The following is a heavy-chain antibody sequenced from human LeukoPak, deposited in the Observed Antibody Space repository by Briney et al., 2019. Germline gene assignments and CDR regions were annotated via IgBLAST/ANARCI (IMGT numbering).Heavy chain of an antibody. CDR1: GFTFSRSW. V-gene: IGHV3-7*02. J-gene: IGHJ4*02. CDR3: ARHGDYCFDL. Sequence: GGSLRLSCAASGFTFSRSWMGCVRQAPGKRLEWMANIKQDGTSKYYVDSVMGRFTISRDNAENSVYLQMNSLSAGDTAVYYCARHGDYCFDLWGPGTRVTVSS. CDR2: IKQDGTSK. D-gene: IGHD2-21*01.